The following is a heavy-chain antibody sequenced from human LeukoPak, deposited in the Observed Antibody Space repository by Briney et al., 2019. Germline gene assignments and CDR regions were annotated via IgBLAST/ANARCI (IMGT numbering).Heavy chain of an antibody. D-gene: IGHD4-11*01. CDR3: AKDAQRGFDYSNSLEY. V-gene: IGHV3-33*06. CDR1: GFTFSTYA. J-gene: IGHJ4*02. Sequence: PGGPLRLSCAASGFTFSTYAMHWVRQAPGKGLEWVAVIWNDGSNEYYADSVKGRFTISRDNSKNTVSLQMNSLRDEDTAVYYCAKDAQRGFDYSNSLEYWGQGTLVTVSS. CDR2: IWNDGSNE.